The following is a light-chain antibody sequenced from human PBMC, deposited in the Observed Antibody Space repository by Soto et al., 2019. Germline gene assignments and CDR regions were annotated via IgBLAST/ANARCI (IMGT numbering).Light chain of an antibody. V-gene: IGKV4-1*01. CDR3: QQYDSTPIT. Sequence: DIVMTQSPDSLAVSLGERATINCKSSQSVLYSSKNKNYLAWYQQKPGQPPKLLIYWASTRESGVPDRFSGSGSGTDFTITISSLQAEDVAVYYCQQYDSTPITFGQGTRLEIK. CDR1: QSVLYSSKNKNY. J-gene: IGKJ5*01. CDR2: WAS.